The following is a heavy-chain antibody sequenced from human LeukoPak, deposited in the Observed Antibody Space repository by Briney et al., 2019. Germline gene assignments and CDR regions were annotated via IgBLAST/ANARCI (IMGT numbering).Heavy chain of an antibody. Sequence: PGGSLRLSCAASGFTFSSYSMNWVRQAPGKGLEWVSSISSSSSYIYYADSVKGRFTISRDNAKNSLFLQMNSLKTEDTAVYYCTRGSLVGYSYGYLPGFGDYWGQGTLVTVSS. V-gene: IGHV3-21*03. CDR2: ISSSSSYI. J-gene: IGHJ4*02. CDR3: TRGSLVGYSYGYLPGFGDY. CDR1: GFTFSSYS. D-gene: IGHD5-18*01.